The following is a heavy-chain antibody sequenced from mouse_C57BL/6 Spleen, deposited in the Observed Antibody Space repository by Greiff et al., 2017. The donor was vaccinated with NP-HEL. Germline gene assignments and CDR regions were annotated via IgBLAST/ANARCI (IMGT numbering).Heavy chain of an antibody. V-gene: IGHV3-6*01. CDR2: ISYDGSN. D-gene: IGHD4-1*01. CDR1: GYSITSGYY. J-gene: IGHJ2*01. CDR3: ARDRGNWDYFDY. Sequence: DVKLQESGPGLVKPSQSLSLTCSVTGYSITSGYYWNWIRQFPGNKLEWMGYISYDGSNNYNPSLKNRISITRDTSKNQFFLKLNSVTTEDTATYYCARDRGNWDYFDYWGQGTTLTVSS.